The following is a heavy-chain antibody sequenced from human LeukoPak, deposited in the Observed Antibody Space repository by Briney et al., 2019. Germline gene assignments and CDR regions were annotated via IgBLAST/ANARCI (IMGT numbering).Heavy chain of an antibody. CDR3: AREGYDSSGYYFDY. Sequence: GGSLRLSCAASGFTFDDSGMSWVRQAPGKGLEWVSGINWTGGSTGYADSVKGRFTISRDNAKNSLYLQMNSLRAEDTALYYCAREGYDSSGYYFDYWGQGTLVTVSS. CDR2: INWTGGST. V-gene: IGHV3-20*04. D-gene: IGHD3-22*01. J-gene: IGHJ4*02. CDR1: GFTFDDSG.